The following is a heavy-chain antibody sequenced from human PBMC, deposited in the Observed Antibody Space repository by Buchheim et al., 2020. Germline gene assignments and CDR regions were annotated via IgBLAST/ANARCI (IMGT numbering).Heavy chain of an antibody. J-gene: IGHJ5*02. CDR2: MSPNSGNT. CDR3: AGDSDGGSGRFDP. D-gene: IGHD6-25*01. CDR1: GYTFSSYD. V-gene: IGHV1-8*01. Sequence: QVQLVQSGAEVKKPGASVRVSCKASGYTFSSYDINWVRQATGQGLEWMGWMSPNSGNTGYAQRFQGRVTLTRDTSISTAYMELTSLTSDDTAVYYCAGDSDGGSGRFDPWGQGTL.